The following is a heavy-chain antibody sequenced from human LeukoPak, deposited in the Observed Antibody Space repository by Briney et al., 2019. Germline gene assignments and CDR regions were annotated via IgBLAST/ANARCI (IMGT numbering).Heavy chain of an antibody. CDR1: GYTFTSYG. CDR2: ISAYNGNT. J-gene: IGHJ4*02. Sequence: ASVKVSCKASGYTFTSYGISWVRQAPGQGLEWMGWISAYNGNTNYAQKLQGRVTMTTDTSTSTAYMELRSLRSDDTAVYYCARGPLIWFGESYFDYWRQGTLVTVSS. CDR3: ARGPLIWFGESYFDY. D-gene: IGHD3-10*01. V-gene: IGHV1-18*01.